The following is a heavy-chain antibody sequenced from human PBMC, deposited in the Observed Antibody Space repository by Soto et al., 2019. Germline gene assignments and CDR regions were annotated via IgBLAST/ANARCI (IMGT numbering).Heavy chain of an antibody. J-gene: IGHJ4*02. D-gene: IGHD2-15*01. Sequence: QVQLVQSGAEVKKPGASVKVSCKASGYTFTSYGINWVRQAPGQGLEWMGWISAYNGNTNFAQKFQGRVTMTTDTSRSQAYMELRNQKSDETAVYYCVRGYCSGGSCYRFHCWGLGTLVTVSS. CDR3: VRGYCSGGSCYRFHC. CDR1: GYTFTSYG. CDR2: ISAYNGNT. V-gene: IGHV1-18*01.